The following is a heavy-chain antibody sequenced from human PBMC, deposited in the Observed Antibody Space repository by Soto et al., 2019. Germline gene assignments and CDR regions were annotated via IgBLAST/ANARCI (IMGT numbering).Heavy chain of an antibody. J-gene: IGHJ6*02. CDR3: ARVVSGYSSSWWRAYYYYGMDV. Sequence: SETLSLTCAVSGYSISSGYYWGWIRQPPGKGLEWIGSIYHSGSTYYNPSLKSRVTISVDTSKNQFSLKLSSVTAADTAVYYCARVVSGYSSSWWRAYYYYGMDVWGQGTTVTVSS. D-gene: IGHD6-13*01. CDR1: GYSISSGYY. CDR2: IYHSGST. V-gene: IGHV4-38-2*01.